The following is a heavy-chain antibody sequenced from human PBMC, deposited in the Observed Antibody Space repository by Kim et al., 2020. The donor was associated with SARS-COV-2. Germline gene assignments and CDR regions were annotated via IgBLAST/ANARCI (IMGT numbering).Heavy chain of an antibody. CDR3: AKDHPSGGWPTFEY. V-gene: IGHV3-23*01. D-gene: IGHD2-15*01. CDR1: GFTVSRFA. J-gene: IGHJ4*02. Sequence: GGSLRLSCAASGFTVSRFAMSWVRQAPGKGLEWVAAITNNNGKTYYADSVMGRFTISRDESKNIVFLQMNSLRVEDTALYYCAKDHPSGGWPTFEYLGQG. CDR2: ITNNNGKT.